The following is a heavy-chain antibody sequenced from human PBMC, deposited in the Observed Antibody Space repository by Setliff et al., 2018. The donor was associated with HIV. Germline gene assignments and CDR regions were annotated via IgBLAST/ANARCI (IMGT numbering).Heavy chain of an antibody. CDR3: VRTIGNWGPGNH. D-gene: IGHD3-10*01. Sequence: GGSLRLSCATSGFTFSTYAMNWVRQAPGKGLEWVSVIGGSGVSTYYAESVKGRFIISRDNSKNTLYLEMNSLRVEDTDVYYCVRTIGNWGPGNHWGQGTLVTVSS. V-gene: IGHV3-23*01. CDR2: IGGSGVST. J-gene: IGHJ5*02. CDR1: GFTFSTYA.